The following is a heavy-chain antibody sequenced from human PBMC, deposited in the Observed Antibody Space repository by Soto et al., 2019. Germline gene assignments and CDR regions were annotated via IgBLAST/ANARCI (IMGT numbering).Heavy chain of an antibody. Sequence: GGSLRLSCAGSGFTFSDYYINWIRQAPGKGLEWISYIDSSGTIRYYADSVRGRFAISRDNARNSVYLQMSSLRAEDTAVYYCARDAGSGDHDSGYHYAFDYWGQGTLVTVSS. J-gene: IGHJ4*02. CDR2: IDSSGTIR. D-gene: IGHD3-22*01. CDR3: ARDAGSGDHDSGYHYAFDY. V-gene: IGHV3-11*01. CDR1: GFTFSDYY.